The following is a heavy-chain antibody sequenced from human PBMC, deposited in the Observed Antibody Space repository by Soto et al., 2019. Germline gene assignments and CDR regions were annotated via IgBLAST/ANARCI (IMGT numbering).Heavy chain of an antibody. CDR1: GFTFYDYA. CDR2: INWNSGSI. V-gene: IGHV3-9*01. Sequence: EMQLVESGGDLVQPGRSLTLSCAASGFTFYDYAMHWVRQAPGKGLEWVSGINWNSGSIGYADSVKGRFTISRDNAKNSPYLQMTSLRPEDTALYYCARSLPGTYGAFDLWGQGTMVTVSS. D-gene: IGHD1-7*01. CDR3: ARSLPGTYGAFDL. J-gene: IGHJ3*01.